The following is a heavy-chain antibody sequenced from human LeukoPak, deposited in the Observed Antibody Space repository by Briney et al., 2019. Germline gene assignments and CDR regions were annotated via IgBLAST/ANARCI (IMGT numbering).Heavy chain of an antibody. CDR1: GDSVSSNSVT. CDR2: TYYRSTWYN. J-gene: IGHJ5*02. Sequence: SQTLSLTCAISGDSVSSNSVTWNWIRQSPSRGLEWLGRTYYRSTWYNDYAVSVRGRITVNPDTFKNQFSLHLNSVTPEDTAVYYCARRLTQYDCFDPWGQGILVTVSS. D-gene: IGHD2-2*01. CDR3: ARRLTQYDCFDP. V-gene: IGHV6-1*01.